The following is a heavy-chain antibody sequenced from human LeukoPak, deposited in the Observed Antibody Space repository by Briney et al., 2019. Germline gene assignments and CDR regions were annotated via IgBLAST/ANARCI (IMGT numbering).Heavy chain of an antibody. V-gene: IGHV4-59*01. D-gene: IGHD1-26*01. Sequence: SETLSLTCTVSGGSISSYYWSWIRQPPGKGLECIGYIFYTESANYNPSLKSRVTISVDTSKNQFSLKLTSVTAADTAVYYCARRGGSPLGAFDIWGQGTMVTVSS. CDR2: IFYTESA. CDR3: ARRGGSPLGAFDI. J-gene: IGHJ3*02. CDR1: GGSISSYY.